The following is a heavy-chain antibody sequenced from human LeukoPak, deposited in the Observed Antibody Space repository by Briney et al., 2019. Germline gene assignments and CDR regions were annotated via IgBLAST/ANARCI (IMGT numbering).Heavy chain of an antibody. V-gene: IGHV4-59*01. CDR1: GGSISSYY. D-gene: IGHD4-23*01. Sequence: PSETLSLTCSVSGGSISSYYWSWIRQPPGKGLEWIGYVYVSGYTHYNPSLKSRVTISIDTSKNHFSLNLTSVTAADTAVYYCARDLNGGSHFDYWGHGTLVTVSA. J-gene: IGHJ4*01. CDR2: VYVSGYT. CDR3: ARDLNGGSHFDY.